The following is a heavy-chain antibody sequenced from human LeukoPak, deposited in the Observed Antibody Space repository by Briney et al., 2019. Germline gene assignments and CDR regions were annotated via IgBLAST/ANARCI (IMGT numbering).Heavy chain of an antibody. CDR2: ISYDGSHK. CDR3: AKGARGDTVTSIVGLNWFDH. CDR1: GITFRSYG. Sequence: PGGSLRLSCAASGITFRSYGMHWVREAPGKGLEWVAVISYDGSHKYYADSVKGRFSISRDNSKNTLYLQMTSLRADDTAVYYCAKGARGDTVTSIVGLNWFDHWGQGTLVTVSS. D-gene: IGHD4-17*01. J-gene: IGHJ5*02. V-gene: IGHV3-30*18.